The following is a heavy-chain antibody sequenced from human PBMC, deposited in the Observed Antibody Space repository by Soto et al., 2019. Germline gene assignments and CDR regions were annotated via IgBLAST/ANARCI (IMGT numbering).Heavy chain of an antibody. CDR2: ISYDGSNK. CDR1: GFTFSSYA. CDR3: ARENWNYRVFDY. V-gene: IGHV3-30-3*01. Sequence: PGGSLRLSCAASGFTFSSYAMHWVRQAPGKGLEWVAVISYDGSNKYYADSVKGRFTISRDNSKNTLYLQMNSLRAEDTAVYYCARENWNYRVFDYWGQGTLVTVSS. D-gene: IGHD1-7*01. J-gene: IGHJ4*02.